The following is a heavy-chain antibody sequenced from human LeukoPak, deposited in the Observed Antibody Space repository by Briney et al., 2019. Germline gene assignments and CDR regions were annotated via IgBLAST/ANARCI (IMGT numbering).Heavy chain of an antibody. J-gene: IGHJ4*02. V-gene: IGHV4-31*03. CDR3: ATLGDCTGSTCYTIDN. Sequence: SETLSLTCTVSGGSISSGGYFWSWVRQYSGRGLESIGYIHYTGSTYYNPSLKSRVSISVDTSANHVSLRLSSVTVADTGVYYCATLGDCTGSTCYTIDNWGQGTLVSVSS. D-gene: IGHD2-2*02. CDR1: GGSISSGGYF. CDR2: IHYTGST.